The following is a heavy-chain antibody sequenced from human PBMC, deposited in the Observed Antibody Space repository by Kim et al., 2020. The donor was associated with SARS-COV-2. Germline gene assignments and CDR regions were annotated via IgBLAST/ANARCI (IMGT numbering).Heavy chain of an antibody. V-gene: IGHV1-8*01. D-gene: IGHD2-2*01. Sequence: FQGRVTMTRNTSISTAYMELSSLRSEDTAVYYCARVRYCSSTSCYLSFDIWGQGTMVTVSS. CDR3: ARVRYCSSTSCYLSFDI. J-gene: IGHJ3*02.